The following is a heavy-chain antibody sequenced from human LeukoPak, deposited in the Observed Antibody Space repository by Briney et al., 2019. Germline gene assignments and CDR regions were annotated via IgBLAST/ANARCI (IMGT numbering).Heavy chain of an antibody. V-gene: IGHV3-23*01. CDR2: ISGRGGST. D-gene: IGHD6-19*01. J-gene: IGHJ4*02. CDR1: GFSFGSYA. Sequence: GGSLRLSCAASGFSFGSYAMSWVRQAPGKGLEWVSAISGRGGSTYYADSVKGRFTISRDNSKNTLYLQMNSLRAEDTAVYYCARDRGSGWPQFDYWGQGTLVTVSS. CDR3: ARDRGSGWPQFDY.